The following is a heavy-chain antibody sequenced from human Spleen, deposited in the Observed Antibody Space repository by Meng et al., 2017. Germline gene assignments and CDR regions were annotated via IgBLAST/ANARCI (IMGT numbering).Heavy chain of an antibody. CDR3: ARDPHTTGTFDY. D-gene: IGHD1-1*01. J-gene: IGHJ4*02. CDR2: IYYSGST. Sequence: VHRPESVPGLVGPAETLSLTCPVSGGSVSSGSYYWSWIRQPPVKALEWIWHIYYSGSTTSTPPLKSRVTISVDTSKNQFSLKLSSVTAADTAVYYCARDPHTTGTFDYWGPGILVTVSS. CDR1: GGSVSSGSYY. V-gene: IGHV4-61*01.